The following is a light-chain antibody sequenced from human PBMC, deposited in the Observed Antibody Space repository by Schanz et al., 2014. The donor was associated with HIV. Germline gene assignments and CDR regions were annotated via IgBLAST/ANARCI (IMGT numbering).Light chain of an antibody. Sequence: QSALTQPCSVSGSPGQSVNLSCTGTSSDVGGYDYVSWNQQHPGKAPKLMIYDVSYRPSGVSNRFSGSKSGNTASLTISGLQAEDEADYFCSSYTSSLTRVFGTGTKVTVL. CDR1: SSDVGGYDY. J-gene: IGLJ1*01. CDR3: SSYTSSLTRV. V-gene: IGLV2-14*03. CDR2: DVS.